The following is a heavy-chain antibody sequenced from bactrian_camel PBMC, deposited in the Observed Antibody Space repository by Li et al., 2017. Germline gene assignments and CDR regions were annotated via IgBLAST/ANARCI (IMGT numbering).Heavy chain of an antibody. D-gene: IGHD1*01. V-gene: IGHV3S63*01. J-gene: IGHJ6*01. CDR3: VRDRGGWTPAFAN. CDR1: EFTFEDSD. Sequence: HVQLVESGGGSVQAGGSLTLSCTASEFTFEDSDVGWYRQAPGNEREMVSIITKNGTTRYADSVKGRFTISRDNAKNTLYLSMNSLKPEDTAVYYCVRDRGGWTPAFANWGQGTQVTVS. CDR2: ITKNGTT.